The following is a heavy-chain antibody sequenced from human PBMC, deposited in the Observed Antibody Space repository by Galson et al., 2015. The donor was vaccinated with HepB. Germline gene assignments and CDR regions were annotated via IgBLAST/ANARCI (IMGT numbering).Heavy chain of an antibody. CDR1: GFTFSGYT. CDR3: ARDSSLVAGSTPSSFDY. Sequence: SLRLSCAASGFTFSGYTMNWVRQAPGKGLEWLSSISSSTSYIYYADSVKGRFTISRDNARNSLFLQMNSLRTEDTAVYYCARDSSLVAGSTPSSFDYWGQGTLVTVSS. J-gene: IGHJ4*02. CDR2: ISSSTSYI. D-gene: IGHD2-15*01. V-gene: IGHV3-21*01.